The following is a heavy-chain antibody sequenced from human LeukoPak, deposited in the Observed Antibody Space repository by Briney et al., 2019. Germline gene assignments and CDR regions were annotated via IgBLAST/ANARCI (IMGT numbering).Heavy chain of an antibody. CDR2: IHTSGST. J-gene: IGHJ4*02. CDR1: GGSISSYY. D-gene: IGHD3-22*01. Sequence: SETLSLTCTVSGGSISSYYWSWVRQPAGKGLEWIGRIHTSGSTNYSPSLKSRVTMSVDTSKNQFSLKLSSVTAADTAVYYCARDRYYYDSSARYFDYWGQGTLVTVSS. V-gene: IGHV4-4*07. CDR3: ARDRYYYDSSARYFDY.